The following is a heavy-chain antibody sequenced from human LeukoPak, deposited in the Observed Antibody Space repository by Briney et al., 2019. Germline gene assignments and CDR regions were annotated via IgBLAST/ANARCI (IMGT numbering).Heavy chain of an antibody. CDR2: IYTSGST. D-gene: IGHD6-13*01. CDR1: GGSISSYY. Sequence: SETLSLTCTVSGGSISSYYWSWIRQPPGKGLEWIGYIYTSGSTNYNPSLKSRVTISVDTSKNQFSLKLSSVTAADTAVYYCARHSSSWYFDYYYYCMDVWGKGTTVTVSS. J-gene: IGHJ6*03. V-gene: IGHV4-4*09. CDR3: ARHSSSWYFDYYYYCMDV.